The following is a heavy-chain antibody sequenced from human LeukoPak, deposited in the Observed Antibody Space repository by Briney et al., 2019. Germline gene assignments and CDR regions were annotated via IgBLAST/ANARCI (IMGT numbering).Heavy chain of an antibody. Sequence: GGSLRLSCAASGFTLSSYAMSWVRQGPGKGLEWVSAISVSGNTYHADSVKGRFTIPRDSYKNTLYLQMSSLRAEDAAVYYCARRAGAYSPAYDYWGQGTLVTVSS. CDR3: ARRAGAYSPAYDY. CDR1: GFTLSSYA. CDR2: ISVSGNT. D-gene: IGHD4/OR15-4a*01. V-gene: IGHV3-23*01. J-gene: IGHJ4*02.